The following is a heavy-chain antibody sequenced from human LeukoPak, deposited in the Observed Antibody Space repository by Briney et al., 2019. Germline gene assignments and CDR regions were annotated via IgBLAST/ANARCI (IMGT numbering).Heavy chain of an antibody. Sequence: RPSETLSLTCAVYGGSFSGYYWSWIRQPPGKGLEWIGSIYYSGRTYYNPSLKSRITISVDTSKNQFSLKLSSVTAADTAVYYCASSSRWELRYYFDYWGQGTLVTVSS. CDR1: GGSFSGYY. CDR2: IYYSGRT. CDR3: ASSSRWELRYYFDY. D-gene: IGHD1-26*01. J-gene: IGHJ4*02. V-gene: IGHV4-34*01.